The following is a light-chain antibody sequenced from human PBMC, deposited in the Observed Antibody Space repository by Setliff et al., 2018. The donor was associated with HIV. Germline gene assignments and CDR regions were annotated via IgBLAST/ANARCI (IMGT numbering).Light chain of an antibody. CDR3: CSYAPRSFV. J-gene: IGLJ1*01. CDR2: EVF. Sequence: QSALTQPASVSGSPGQSITISCSGTSSDIGSYNYVSWYQQYPGKAPKLIIYEVFKRPSGVSNRFSGSKSDNTASLTVSGLQAEDEAEYYCCSYAPRSFVVGTGTKVTVL. V-gene: IGLV2-23*02. CDR1: SSDIGSYNY.